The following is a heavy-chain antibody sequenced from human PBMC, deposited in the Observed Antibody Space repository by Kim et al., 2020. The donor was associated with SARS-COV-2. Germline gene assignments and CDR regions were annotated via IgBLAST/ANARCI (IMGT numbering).Heavy chain of an antibody. Sequence: ASVKVSCTPSGYRFSYYFLLWLRQAPGQGLEWMGWINPKNGDTKYSQKFHGRVALARDTSITTAYMDLNSLTSDDPAGYYFARGRGHCYRGSCCPPDSW. J-gene: IGHJ5*01. D-gene: IGHD2-15*01. CDR1: GYRFSYYF. V-gene: IGHV1-2*02. CDR2: INPKNGDT. CDR3: ARGRGHCYRGSCCPPDS.